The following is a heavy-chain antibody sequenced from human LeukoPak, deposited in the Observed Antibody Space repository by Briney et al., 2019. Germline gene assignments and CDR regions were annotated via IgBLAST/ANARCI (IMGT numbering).Heavy chain of an antibody. V-gene: IGHV3-21*01. CDR2: ISSSSSYI. D-gene: IGHD3-10*01. J-gene: IGHJ4*02. CDR1: GFTFSSYS. Sequence: GGSLRLSCAASGFTFSSYSMNWVRQAPGKGLEWVSSISSSSSYIYYADSVKGRVTISRDNAKNSLYLQLNSMRAEETAVYYRARHKCMTMVRGVIRTYYFDYWGQGNLVTVSS. CDR3: ARHKCMTMVRGVIRTYYFDY.